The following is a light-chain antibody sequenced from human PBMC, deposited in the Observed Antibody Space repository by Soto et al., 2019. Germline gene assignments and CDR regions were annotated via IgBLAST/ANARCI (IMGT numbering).Light chain of an antibody. V-gene: IGLV2-14*01. CDR3: SSYTSTITPHVV. CDR1: SSDVGYYKF. J-gene: IGLJ2*01. CDR2: DVS. Sequence: QSVLTQPASVSGSPGQSITISCTGTSSDVGYYKFVSWYQQHPGKAPKLMIYDVSNRPSGVSNRFSGSKSGNTASLTISGLQAEDEADYYCSSYTSTITPHVVFGGGTQLTVL.